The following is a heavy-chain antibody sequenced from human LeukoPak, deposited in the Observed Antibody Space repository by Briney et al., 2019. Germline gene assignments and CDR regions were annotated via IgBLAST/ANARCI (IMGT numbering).Heavy chain of an antibody. CDR3: AREISSGFYFDY. CDR1: GFTFSSCA. D-gene: IGHD6-6*01. Sequence: GGSLRLSCVASGFTFSSCAMNWVRQAPGKGREWVSSITRNGSYKYYADSVKGRLTISRDNGKNSLYLQMNSLRAEDTAVYYCAREISSGFYFDYWGQGTLVTVSS. CDR2: ITRNGSYK. J-gene: IGHJ4*02. V-gene: IGHV3-21*01.